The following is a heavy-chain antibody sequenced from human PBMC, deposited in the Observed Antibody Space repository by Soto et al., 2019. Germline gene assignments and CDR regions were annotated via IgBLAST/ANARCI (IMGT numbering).Heavy chain of an antibody. CDR2: ISYDGSNK. Sequence: GGSLRLSCAASGFTFSSYGMHWGRQAPGKGLEWVAVISYDGSNKYYADSVKGRFTISRDNSKNTLYLQMNSLRAEDTAVYYCAKPLGKTEYYFDYWGQGTLVTVSS. CDR1: GFTFSSYG. J-gene: IGHJ4*02. CDR3: AKPLGKTEYYFDY. V-gene: IGHV3-30*18. D-gene: IGHD3-16*01.